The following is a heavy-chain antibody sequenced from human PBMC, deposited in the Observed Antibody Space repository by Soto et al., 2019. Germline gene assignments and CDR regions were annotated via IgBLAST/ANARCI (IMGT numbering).Heavy chain of an antibody. CDR2: ISGSGGST. CDR1: GFTFISYA. D-gene: IGHD3-9*01. V-gene: IGHV3-23*01. J-gene: IGHJ4*02. Sequence: GGSLRLSCAASGFTFISYAMNWVRQAPGKGLEWVSAISGSGGSTYYADSVKGRFTISRDNSKNTLYLQMNSLRAEDTAVYYCAKAYYDILTGSDYWGQGTLVTVSS. CDR3: AKAYYDILTGSDY.